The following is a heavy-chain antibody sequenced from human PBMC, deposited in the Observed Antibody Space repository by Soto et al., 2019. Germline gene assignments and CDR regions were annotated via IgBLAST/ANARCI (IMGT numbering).Heavy chain of an antibody. D-gene: IGHD1-26*01. CDR2: IWYDGTNK. CDR1: VFTFSSYA. V-gene: IGHV3-33*01. J-gene: IGHJ4*02. CDR3: ARAQSSGNYYSDY. Sequence: SLRLSCAASVFTFSSYAMHWVRQAPGKGLEWVAVIWYDGTNKYYVDSVKGRFTVSRDNSKNTLYLQMSSLRAEDTAVYYCARAQSSGNYYSDYWGQGTLVTVSS.